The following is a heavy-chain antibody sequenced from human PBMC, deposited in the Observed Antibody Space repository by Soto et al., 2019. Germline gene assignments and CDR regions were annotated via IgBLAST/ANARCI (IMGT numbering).Heavy chain of an antibody. CDR3: AGMIRGVSPPPSGMDV. J-gene: IGHJ6*02. CDR1: GGSISTYY. V-gene: IGHV4-59*08. Sequence: SETLSLTCTVSGGSISTYYWSWIRQPPGKGLEWIGYIYHSGSTNYNPSLKSRVTILVDTSKNQFSLKLSSVTAADTAVYYCAGMIRGVSPPPSGMDVWAQGTTVTV. CDR2: IYHSGST. D-gene: IGHD3-10*01.